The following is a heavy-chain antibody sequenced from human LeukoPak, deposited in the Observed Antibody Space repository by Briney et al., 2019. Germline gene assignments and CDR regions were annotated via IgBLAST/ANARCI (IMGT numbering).Heavy chain of an antibody. CDR3: ATGQQWLPYFYYYMDV. D-gene: IGHD6-19*01. CDR2: IYYSGSA. CDR1: GGSISSYY. J-gene: IGHJ6*03. Sequence: NPSETLSLTCTVSGGSISSYYWSWIRQPPGKGLKWIGYIYYSGSASYSPSLRSRVTISVDTSKNQFSLKLSSVTAADTAVYYCATGQQWLPYFYYYMDVWGKGTTVTISS. V-gene: IGHV4-59*01.